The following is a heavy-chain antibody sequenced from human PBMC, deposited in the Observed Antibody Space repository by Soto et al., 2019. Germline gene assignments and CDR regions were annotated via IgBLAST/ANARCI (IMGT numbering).Heavy chain of an antibody. V-gene: IGHV4-30-4*01. CDR2: TYNNGRP. J-gene: IGHJ4*02. Sequence: QVQVQESGPGLVKPSQTLSLTCTVSGASISRGDYYWNWIRQTPGKGLEWIGNTYNNGRPNYNPSLRSRITISGDTSKNQFSLKLRSVTAADTAVYYCARGGIYDFWSGPFDWGQGTLVTVSS. D-gene: IGHD3-3*01. CDR3: ARGGIYDFWSGPFD. CDR1: GASISRGDYY.